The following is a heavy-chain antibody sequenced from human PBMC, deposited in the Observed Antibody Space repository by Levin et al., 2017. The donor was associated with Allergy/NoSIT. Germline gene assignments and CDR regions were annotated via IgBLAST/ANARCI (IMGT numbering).Heavy chain of an antibody. V-gene: IGHV4-61*01. J-gene: IGHJ4*02. Sequence: SETLSLICTVSGGSISSGSHYWNWIRQPPGKGLEWIGYIYYDGTTNYNLSLKSRVTISKDTSKSQFSLKLSSVTAADTAVYYCARQYSRASNFDYWGQGTLVTVSS. CDR3: ARQYSRASNFDY. CDR2: IYYDGTT. D-gene: IGHD2/OR15-2a*01. CDR1: GGSISSGSHY.